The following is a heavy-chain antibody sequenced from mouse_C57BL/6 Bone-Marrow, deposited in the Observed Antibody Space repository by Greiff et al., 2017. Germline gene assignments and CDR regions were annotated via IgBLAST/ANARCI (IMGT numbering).Heavy chain of an antibody. Sequence: DVKLVEPGGGLVKPGGSLKLSCAASGYTFSSYAMSWVRQTPEQRLEWVATISDGGSYTYYPDNVKGRFTISRDNAKNNLYLQMSHLKSEDTAVCYCARGSLRYFDYWGQGTSLTVSS. CDR3: ARGSLRYFDY. CDR2: ISDGGSYT. V-gene: IGHV5-4*03. D-gene: IGHD1-1*01. CDR1: GYTFSSYA. J-gene: IGHJ2*02.